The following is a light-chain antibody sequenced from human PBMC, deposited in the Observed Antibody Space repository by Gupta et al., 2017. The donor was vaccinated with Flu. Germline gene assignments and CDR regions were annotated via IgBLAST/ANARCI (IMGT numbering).Light chain of an antibody. V-gene: IGLV2-14*03. J-gene: IGLJ2*01. CDR1: SSDVGGYNY. CDR3: SFYTSSSALVL. Sequence: QSALTQPATVSGSPGQSITISCTRSSSDVGGYNYVSWYQQHPGEAPKLMIYHVSNRPSGVSNRFSGSKSGNTASLTISGLQAEDEADYYCSFYTSSSALVLFGGGTKLTVL. CDR2: HVS.